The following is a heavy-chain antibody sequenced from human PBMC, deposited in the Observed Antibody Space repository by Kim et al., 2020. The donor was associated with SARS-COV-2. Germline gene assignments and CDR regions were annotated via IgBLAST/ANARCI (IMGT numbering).Heavy chain of an antibody. D-gene: IGHD3-10*01. V-gene: IGHV1-3*01. Sequence: YSQKFQGRVTITRDTSASTAYMELSSLRSEDTAVYYCARAGSGSYYVLGYWGQGTLVTVSS. CDR3: ARAGSGSYYVLGY. J-gene: IGHJ4*02.